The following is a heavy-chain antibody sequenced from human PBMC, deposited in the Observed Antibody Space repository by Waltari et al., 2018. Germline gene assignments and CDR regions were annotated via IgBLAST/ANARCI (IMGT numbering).Heavy chain of an antibody. Sequence: QVQLVQSGAEVKKPGSSVKVSCKASGGTFSSYAISWVRQAPGQGREGMGGIIPILGTANHAPKFQGRVTITADESTSTAYMELSSLRSEDTAVYYCARGYYDILTGPYYYYYGIDVWGQGTTVTVSS. CDR1: GGTFSSYA. CDR3: ARGYYDILTGPYYYYYGIDV. D-gene: IGHD3-9*01. J-gene: IGHJ6*02. V-gene: IGHV1-69*12. CDR2: IIPILGTA.